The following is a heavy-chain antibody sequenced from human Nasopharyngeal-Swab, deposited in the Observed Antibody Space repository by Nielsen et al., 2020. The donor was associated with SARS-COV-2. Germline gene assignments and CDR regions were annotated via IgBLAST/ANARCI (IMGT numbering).Heavy chain of an antibody. CDR2: ISGSGENT. CDR3: APGEYGDYVG. J-gene: IGHJ4*02. CDR1: GFTFSSFA. D-gene: IGHD4-17*01. Sequence: GESLKISCAASGFTFSSFAMTWVRQAPGKGLQCVSSISGSGENTYYADSVKGRFTISRDNSRNTVFLQMNSLRAEDTAVYYCAPGEYGDYVGWGQGTLVTVSS. V-gene: IGHV3-23*01.